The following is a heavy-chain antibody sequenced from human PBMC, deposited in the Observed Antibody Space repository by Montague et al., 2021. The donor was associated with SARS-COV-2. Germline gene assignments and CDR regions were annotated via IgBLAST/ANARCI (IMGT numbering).Heavy chain of an antibody. CDR2: IRSSGSTI. D-gene: IGHD2-15*01. V-gene: IGHV3-48*04. CDR3: ATRGGIYY. J-gene: IGHJ4*02. Sequence: SLRLSCAASGFTFSRYSMNWVRQAPGKGLEWVSYIRSSGSTIYYADSVKGRFTISRDNAKNSLYLQMNSLRVEDTAVYYCATRGGIYYWGQGTLVTVSS. CDR1: GFTFSRYS.